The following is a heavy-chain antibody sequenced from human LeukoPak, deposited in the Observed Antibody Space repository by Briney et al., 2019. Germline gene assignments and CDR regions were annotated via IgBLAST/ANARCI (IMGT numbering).Heavy chain of an antibody. CDR2: IRSKANSYAT. Sequence: GGSLRLSCAASGFTFSGSAMHWVRQASGKGLEWVGRIRSKANSYATAYAASVKGRFTISRDDSKNTAYLQMNSLKTEDTAVYYCTYAFWSGYFTRNFDYWGQGTLVTVSS. CDR1: GFTFSGSA. CDR3: TYAFWSGYFTRNFDY. V-gene: IGHV3-73*01. D-gene: IGHD3-3*01. J-gene: IGHJ4*02.